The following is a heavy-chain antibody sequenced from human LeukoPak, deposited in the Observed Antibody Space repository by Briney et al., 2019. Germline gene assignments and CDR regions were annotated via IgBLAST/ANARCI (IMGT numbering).Heavy chain of an antibody. J-gene: IGHJ6*02. CDR2: VSYDGSNK. Sequence: GGSLRLSCAASGFTFSSYAMHWVRQAPGKGLQWVAIVSYDGSNKYYADSVQGRFIMSKDNSRNTLFLQMNSLRTDDTAVYYCARVREPLDYYYGLAVWGQGTSVTVSS. CDR3: ARVREPLDYYYGLAV. D-gene: IGHD1-26*01. CDR1: GFTFSSYA. V-gene: IGHV3-30-3*01.